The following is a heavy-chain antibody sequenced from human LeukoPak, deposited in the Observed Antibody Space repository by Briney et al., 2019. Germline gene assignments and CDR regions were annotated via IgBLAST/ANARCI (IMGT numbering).Heavy chain of an antibody. Sequence: GRSLRLSCAASGFTFSSYAMHWVRQAPGKGLEWVAVISYDGSNKYYADSVKGRFTISRDNSKNTLYLQMNSLRAEDTAVYYCARDLGDYVWGSYHPFYYYGMDVWGQGTTVTVSS. D-gene: IGHD3-16*02. CDR3: ARDLGDYVWGSYHPFYYYGMDV. CDR1: GFTFSSYA. J-gene: IGHJ6*02. V-gene: IGHV3-30-3*01. CDR2: ISYDGSNK.